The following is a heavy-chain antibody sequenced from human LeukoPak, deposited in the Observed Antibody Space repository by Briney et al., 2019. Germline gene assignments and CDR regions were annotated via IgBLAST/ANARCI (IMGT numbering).Heavy chain of an antibody. CDR3: AKDVMTTLRYYYYGMDV. D-gene: IGHD4-11*01. CDR1: GFTFSSYG. V-gene: IGHV3-30*18. Sequence: GGSLRLSCAASGFTFSSYGMHWVRQAPGKGLEWVAVISYDGSNKYYADSVKGRFTISRDNSKNTLYLQMNSLRAEDTAVYYCAKDVMTTLRYYYYGMDVWGQGTTVAVSS. CDR2: ISYDGSNK. J-gene: IGHJ6*02.